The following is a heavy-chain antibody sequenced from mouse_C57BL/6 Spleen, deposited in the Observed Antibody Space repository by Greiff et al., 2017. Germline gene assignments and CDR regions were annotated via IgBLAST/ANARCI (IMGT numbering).Heavy chain of an antibody. J-gene: IGHJ4*01. V-gene: IGHV10-1*01. Sequence: EVKLMESGGGLVQPKGSLKLPCAVSGFSFNTYAMNWVRQAPGKGLEWVARIRSKSNNYATYYADSVKDRFTISRDDSESMLYLQMNNLKTEDTAMYYCVRDYLYYAMDYWGQGTSVTVSS. CDR3: VRDYLYYAMDY. CDR1: GFSFNTYA. CDR2: IRSKSNNYAT. D-gene: IGHD5-5*01.